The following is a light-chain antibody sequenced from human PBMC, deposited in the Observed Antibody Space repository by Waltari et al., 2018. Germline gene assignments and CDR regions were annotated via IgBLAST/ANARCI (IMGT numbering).Light chain of an antibody. V-gene: IGKV4-1*01. J-gene: IGKJ2*01. CDR3: QQFYSTPYT. CDR2: WAS. CDR1: QSVLYSSNNLNY. Sequence: DIVMTQSPDSLAVSLGERATINCQSSQSVLYSSNNLNYLDWDQQKPGQPPKLLIYWASNRESGVPDRFGGSGSGTDFTLTISSLQAEDVAVYYCQQFYSTPYTFGQGTKLEIK.